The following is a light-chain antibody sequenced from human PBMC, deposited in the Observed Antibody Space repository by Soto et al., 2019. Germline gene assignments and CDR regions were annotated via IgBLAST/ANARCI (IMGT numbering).Light chain of an antibody. J-gene: IGLJ1*01. CDR2: EVS. Sequence: SALTQPASVSGSPGQSITISCTGTSSDVGSNNLVSWYQQHPGKAPKLMIYEVSKRPSGVSNRFSGSKSGNTASLTISGLQPEDEADYYCSSHTSGSTRVFGSGTKVTVL. V-gene: IGLV2-14*02. CDR3: SSHTSGSTRV. CDR1: SSDVGSNNL.